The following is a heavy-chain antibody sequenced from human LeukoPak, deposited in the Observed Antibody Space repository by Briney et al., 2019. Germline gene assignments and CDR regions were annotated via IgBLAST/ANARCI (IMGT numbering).Heavy chain of an antibody. J-gene: IGHJ6*02. CDR1: GGTFSSYA. Sequence: ASVKVSCKASGGTFSSYAISWVRQAPGQGLEWMGWISAYNGNTNYAQKLQGRVTMTTDTSTSTAYMELRSLRSDDTAVYYCARTYSSSSRGYYYYGMDVWGQGTTVTVSS. D-gene: IGHD6-6*01. V-gene: IGHV1-18*01. CDR2: ISAYNGNT. CDR3: ARTYSSSSRGYYYYGMDV.